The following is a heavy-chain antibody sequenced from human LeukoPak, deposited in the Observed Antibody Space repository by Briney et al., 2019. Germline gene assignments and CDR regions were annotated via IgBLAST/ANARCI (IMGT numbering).Heavy chain of an antibody. CDR2: LNTDGSGT. D-gene: IGHD2-21*01. J-gene: IGHJ4*02. Sequence: GSLRLSCAASGLTFSNYWMHWVRQAPGKGLAWVSRLNTDGSGTTYADSVKGRFTISRDNAKNTLYLQMNSLRAEDTAVYYCARVIGRNSSRYFDYWGQGTLVTVSS. V-gene: IGHV3-74*01. CDR3: ARVIGRNSSRYFDY. CDR1: GLTFSNYW.